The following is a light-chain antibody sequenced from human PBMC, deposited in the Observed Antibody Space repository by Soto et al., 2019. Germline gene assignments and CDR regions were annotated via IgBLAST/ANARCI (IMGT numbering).Light chain of an antibody. CDR2: RND. Sequence: QSVLTQPPSASGTPGQRVTISCSGSSSNIESNYVYWYQQLPGSAPKLLIYRNDQRPSGVPERFSGSKSGTSASLAISGLRSEDEADYYCAAWDDSLSALVFGGGTKLTVL. CDR1: SSNIESNY. J-gene: IGLJ3*02. V-gene: IGLV1-47*01. CDR3: AAWDDSLSALV.